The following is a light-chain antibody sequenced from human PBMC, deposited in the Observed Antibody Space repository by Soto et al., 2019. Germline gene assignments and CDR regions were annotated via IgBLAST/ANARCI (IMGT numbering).Light chain of an antibody. CDR1: SGDVGTYKY. CDR2: EVS. CDR3: TSYAGSNNWI. V-gene: IGLV2-8*01. Sequence: QSALTQPPSASGSPGQSVTISCTGTSGDVGTYKYVSWYQQHPGQAPKFIIYEVSKRPSGVPDRFSGSKSGNTASLTVSGLPAEDEADYYCTSYAGSNNWIFGGGTKLTVL. J-gene: IGLJ2*01.